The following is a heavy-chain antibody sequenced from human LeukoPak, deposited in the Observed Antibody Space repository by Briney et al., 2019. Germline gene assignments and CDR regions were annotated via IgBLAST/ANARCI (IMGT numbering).Heavy chain of an antibody. D-gene: IGHD4-17*01. CDR2: INPNSGGA. CDR3: ARTVTTASLYYYYYMDV. CDR1: GYTFTGYY. Sequence: ASVKVSCKATGYTFTGYYMHWVRQGPGQGLEWMGWINPNSGGANYAQKFQGRVTMTRETSISTAYMELSRLRSDNTAVYYCARTVTTASLYYYYYMDVWGKGTTVTISS. J-gene: IGHJ6*03. V-gene: IGHV1-2*02.